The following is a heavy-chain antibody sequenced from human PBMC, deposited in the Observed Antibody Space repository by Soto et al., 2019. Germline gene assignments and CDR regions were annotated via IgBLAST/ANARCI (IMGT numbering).Heavy chain of an antibody. CDR3: AKDRVGSVPDAFDI. CDR1: GFTSSNYV. Sequence: PGGSLRLSCVASGFTSSNYVMNWVRQAPGKGPEWVSSISGSGGTTYYADSVKGRFTISRDNSKNTMDLQMNSLRAEDTAIYYCAKDRVGSVPDAFDIWGQETMVTVSS. CDR2: ISGSGGTT. V-gene: IGHV3-23*01. J-gene: IGHJ3*02.